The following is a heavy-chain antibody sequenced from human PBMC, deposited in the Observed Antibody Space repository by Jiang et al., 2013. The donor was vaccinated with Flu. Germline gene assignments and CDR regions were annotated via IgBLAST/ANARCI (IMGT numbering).Heavy chain of an antibody. D-gene: IGHD3-16*01. CDR2: NHIGPGTT. CDR3: TRDVSHWDFGD. V-gene: IGHV1-46*01. J-gene: IGHJ4*02. Sequence: NPGASVKISCMTSGYTFAEYFIHWVRQAPGQGLEWMGVNHIGPGTTDYARKFRHRVTMYRDMSTKTAYLDLTSLRSDDTAVYYCTRDVSHWDFGDWGQGNSGHCLL. CDR1: GYTFAEYF.